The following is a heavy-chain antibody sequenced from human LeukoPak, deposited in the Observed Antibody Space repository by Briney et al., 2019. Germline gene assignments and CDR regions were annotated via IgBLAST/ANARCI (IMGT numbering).Heavy chain of an antibody. J-gene: IGHJ4*02. D-gene: IGHD3-22*01. Sequence: GGSLRLSCAASGFTFSRYAMNWVRQAPGKGLDWVSSISSSSIYIYYADSVQGRFTISRDNAKNSLYLQMNSLRAEDTAVYYCARYDTSDYYFDYWGQGTLVTVSS. V-gene: IGHV3-21*01. CDR1: GFTFSRYA. CDR2: ISSSSIYI. CDR3: ARYDTSDYYFDY.